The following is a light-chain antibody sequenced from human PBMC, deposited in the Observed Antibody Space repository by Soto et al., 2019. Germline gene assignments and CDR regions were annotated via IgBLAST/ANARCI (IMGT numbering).Light chain of an antibody. Sequence: DIQMTQSPSSLSASVGDRVTITCQASQDISNYLNWYQQRPGKAPKLLIYDASNLERGVPSRFSGTRSGTHFTFAITSLQPEDVATYYCQQSDSLPITVGQGTRLEI. J-gene: IGKJ5*01. CDR2: DAS. CDR1: QDISNY. CDR3: QQSDSLPIT. V-gene: IGKV1-33*01.